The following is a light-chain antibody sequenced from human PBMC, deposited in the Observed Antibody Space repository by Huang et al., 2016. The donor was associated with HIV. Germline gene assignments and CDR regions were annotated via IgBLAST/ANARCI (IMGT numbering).Light chain of an antibody. CDR1: QGISSA. CDR3: QQFNNYLT. J-gene: IGKJ5*01. V-gene: IGKV1D-13*01. Sequence: AIQLTQSPSSLSASVGDRVTITCRASQGISSALAWYQQKPGKSPKLLIYDASSLESEVPSRFSGRGSGTDFTLTISSLQPEDFATYYCQQFNNYLTFGQGTRLEMK. CDR2: DAS.